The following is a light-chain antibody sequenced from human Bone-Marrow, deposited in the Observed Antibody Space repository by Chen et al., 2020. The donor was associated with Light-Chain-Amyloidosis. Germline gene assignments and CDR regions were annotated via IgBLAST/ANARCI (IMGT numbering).Light chain of an antibody. V-gene: IGLV1-44*01. Sequence: QSVLTQPPSTSGTPGQRVTISCSGSTSNIGTYTVNWYRQVPGTAPRLLIQSDNQRPSGVPDRFSGSKSGTSASLAISWLQSEDEADYYCGAWDDSLNGVVFGGGTKLTVL. CDR3: GAWDDSLNGVV. CDR1: TSNIGTYT. CDR2: SDN. J-gene: IGLJ2*01.